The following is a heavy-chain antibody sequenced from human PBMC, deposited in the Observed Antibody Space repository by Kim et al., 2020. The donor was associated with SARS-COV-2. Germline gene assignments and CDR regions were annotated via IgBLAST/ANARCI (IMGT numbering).Heavy chain of an antibody. D-gene: IGHD4-17*01. CDR2: ISYDGSNE. V-gene: IGHV3-30*04. CDR1: GFTFSSYA. CDR3: ARGTYGDPNKNWFYP. J-gene: IGHJ5*02. Sequence: GGSLRLSCAASGFTFSSYAMYWVRQAPGKGLEWVAVISYDGSNEYYADSVKGRFTVSRDNSKNTLYLQMNSLRAEDTAVYYCARGTYGDPNKNWFYPWGQRTLVTVSS.